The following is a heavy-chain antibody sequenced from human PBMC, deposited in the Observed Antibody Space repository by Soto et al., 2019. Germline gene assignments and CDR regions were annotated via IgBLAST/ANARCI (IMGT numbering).Heavy chain of an antibody. D-gene: IGHD6-6*01. CDR1: GFTFSSYE. V-gene: IGHV3-48*03. CDR2: ISSSGSTI. CDR3: ARVEGSIAARPWVY. J-gene: IGHJ4*02. Sequence: GESLKISCAASGFTFSSYEMNWVRQAPGKGLEWVSYISSSGSTIYYADSVKGRFTISRDNAKNSLYLQMNSLRAEDTAVYYCARVEGSIAARPWVYWGQGTLVTVSS.